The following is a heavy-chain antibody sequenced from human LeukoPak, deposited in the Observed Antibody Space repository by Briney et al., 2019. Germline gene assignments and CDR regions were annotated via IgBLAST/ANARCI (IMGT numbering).Heavy chain of an antibody. CDR3: ARDRVGVGGDGWEN. CDR2: INPNSGGT. J-gene: IGHJ4*02. CDR1: GYTFTGYY. D-gene: IGHD5-24*01. V-gene: IGHV1-2*02. Sequence: ASVKVSCKASGYTFTGYYIHWVRQAPGQGLEWMGWINPNSGGTNYAQKFQGRVTMTRDTSIGTAYMELSSLRSEDTAVYYCARDRVGVGGDGWENWGQGTLVTVSS.